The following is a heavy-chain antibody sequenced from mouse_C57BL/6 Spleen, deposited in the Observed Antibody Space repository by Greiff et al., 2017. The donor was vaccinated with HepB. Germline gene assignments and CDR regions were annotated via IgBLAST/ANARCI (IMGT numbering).Heavy chain of an antibody. CDR2: ISDGGSYT. V-gene: IGHV5-4*03. Sequence: EVKLVESGGGLVKPGGSLKLSCAASGFTFSSYAMSWVRQTPEKRLEWVATISDGGSYTYYPDNVKGRFTISRDNAKNNLYLQMSHLKSEDTAMYYGVRYEVGLGWFAYWGQGTLVTVSA. D-gene: IGHD1-3*01. CDR1: GFTFSSYA. J-gene: IGHJ3*01. CDR3: VRYEVGLGWFAY.